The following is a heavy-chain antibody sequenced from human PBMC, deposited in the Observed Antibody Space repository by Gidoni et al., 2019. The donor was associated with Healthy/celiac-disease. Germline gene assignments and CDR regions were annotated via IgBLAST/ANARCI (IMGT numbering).Heavy chain of an antibody. V-gene: IGHV3-23*01. CDR2: ISGSGGST. D-gene: IGHD6-19*01. Sequence: EVQLLESGGGLVQPGGYLRLACAASGFTFRRYAMSWVRQAPGKGRAWVSAISGSGGSTYYADSVKGRFTISRDNSKNTLYLQMNSLRAEDTAVYYCAKDLGSGWSGWFDPWGQGTLVTVSS. CDR1: GFTFRRYA. CDR3: AKDLGSGWSGWFDP. J-gene: IGHJ5*02.